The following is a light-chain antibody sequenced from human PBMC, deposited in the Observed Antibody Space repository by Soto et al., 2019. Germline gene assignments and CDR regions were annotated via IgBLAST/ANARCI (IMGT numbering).Light chain of an antibody. J-gene: IGKJ2*01. CDR3: QQRSNWPMYT. CDR1: QSVSSN. CDR2: GAS. Sequence: DIVMTQSPATLSVSPGERATLSCRASQSVSSNLAWYQQKPGQAPRLLIYGASTRATGIPARLSGSGSGTEFTLTISSLQSEDFAVYYCQQRSNWPMYTFGQGTKVDIK. V-gene: IGKV3-15*01.